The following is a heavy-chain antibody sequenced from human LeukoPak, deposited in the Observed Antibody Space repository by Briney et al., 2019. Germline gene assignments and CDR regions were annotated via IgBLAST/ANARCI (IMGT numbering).Heavy chain of an antibody. CDR3: ARRNYDFWSGYYSYYLDY. CDR2: IKQDGSEK. D-gene: IGHD3-3*01. J-gene: IGHJ4*02. Sequence: GGSLRLSCAASGSTFSSYWMSWVRQAPGKGLEWVANIKQDGSEKYYVDSVKGRFTISRDNAKNSLYLQMNSLRAEDTAVYYCARRNYDFWSGYYSYYLDYWGQGTLVTVSS. CDR1: GSTFSSYW. V-gene: IGHV3-7*01.